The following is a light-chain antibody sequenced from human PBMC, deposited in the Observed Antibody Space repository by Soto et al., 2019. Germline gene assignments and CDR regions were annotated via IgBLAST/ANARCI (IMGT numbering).Light chain of an antibody. J-gene: IGLJ2*01. CDR2: DVN. CDR3: SSYTGSSTYVV. CDR1: SSDVGGYNY. Sequence: QSALTQPASVSGSPGQSITISCTGTSSDVGGYNYVSWYQQHPGTAPKLMIYDVNNRPSGVSNRFSGSRSGNTASLTISGLQAEDESDYDCSSYTGSSTYVVFGGGTKLTVL. V-gene: IGLV2-14*01.